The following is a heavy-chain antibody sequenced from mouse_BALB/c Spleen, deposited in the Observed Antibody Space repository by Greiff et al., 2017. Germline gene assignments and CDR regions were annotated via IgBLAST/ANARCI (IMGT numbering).Heavy chain of an antibody. CDR2: IDPYDSET. J-gene: IGHJ1*01. Sequence: QVQLKESGPELVKPGASVKMSCKASGYTFTSYWMNWVKQRPEQGLEWIGRIDPYDSETHYNQKFKDKAILTVDKSSSTAYMQLSSLTSEDSAVYYCARRDYGSSYWYFDVWGAGTTVTVSS. CDR1: GYTFTSYW. D-gene: IGHD1-1*01. CDR3: ARRDYGSSYWYFDV. V-gene: IGHV1S126*01.